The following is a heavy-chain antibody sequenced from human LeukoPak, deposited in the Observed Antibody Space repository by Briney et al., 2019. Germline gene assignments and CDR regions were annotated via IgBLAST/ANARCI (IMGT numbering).Heavy chain of an antibody. CDR3: ARDGPDSTGMDV. V-gene: IGHV3-11*01. Sequence: GGSLRLSCAASGFTFSDYYMSWIRQAPGKGLEGGSYISSSGSTIYYADSVKGRFTISRDNAKNSLYLQMNSPRAEDTAVYYCARDGPDSTGMDVWGQGTTVTVSS. CDR2: ISSSGSTI. J-gene: IGHJ6*02. CDR1: GFTFSDYY. D-gene: IGHD2/OR15-2a*01.